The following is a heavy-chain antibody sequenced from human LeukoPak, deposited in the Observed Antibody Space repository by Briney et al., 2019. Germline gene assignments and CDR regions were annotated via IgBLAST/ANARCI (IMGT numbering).Heavy chain of an antibody. CDR2: IYYSGST. V-gene: IGHV4-59*08. CDR3: ARQRLVGPYDLPSYFDY. Sequence: SETLSLTCTVSGGSISSYYWSWIRQPPGKGLEWIGYIYYSGSTNYNPSLKSRVTISVDTSKNQFSLKLSSVTAADTAVYYWARQRLVGPYDLPSYFDYWGQGTLVTVSS. J-gene: IGHJ4*02. D-gene: IGHD1-26*01. CDR1: GGSISSYY.